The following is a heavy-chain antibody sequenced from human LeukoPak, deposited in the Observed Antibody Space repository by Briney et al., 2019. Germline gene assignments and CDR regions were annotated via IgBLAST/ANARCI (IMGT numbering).Heavy chain of an antibody. Sequence: GGSLRLSCAASGFTFSSYAMSWVRQAPGKGLEWASAISGSGGSTYYADSVKGRFTISRDNSKNTLYLQMNSLRAEDTAVYYCTTDLRSYYYDSSGHDYWGQGTLVTVSS. J-gene: IGHJ4*02. V-gene: IGHV3-23*01. D-gene: IGHD3-22*01. CDR1: GFTFSSYA. CDR2: ISGSGGST. CDR3: TTDLRSYYYDSSGHDY.